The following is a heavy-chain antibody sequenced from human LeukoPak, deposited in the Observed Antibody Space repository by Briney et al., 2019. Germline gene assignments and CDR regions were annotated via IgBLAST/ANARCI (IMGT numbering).Heavy chain of an antibody. CDR3: ARAWIQPGWFDP. J-gene: IGHJ5*02. CDR1: GGSISSYY. Sequence: SETLSLTCTVSGGSISSYYWSWIRQPPGKGLEWIGYIYYSGSTNYNPSLKSRVTISVDTSKNQFSLKLSSVTAADTAVYYCARAWIQPGWFDPWGQGTLVIVSS. V-gene: IGHV4-59*01. D-gene: IGHD5-18*01. CDR2: IYYSGST.